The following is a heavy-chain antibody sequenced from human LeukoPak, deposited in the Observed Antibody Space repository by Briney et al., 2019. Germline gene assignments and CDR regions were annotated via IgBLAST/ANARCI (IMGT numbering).Heavy chain of an antibody. Sequence: ASAKDSCKDSGYTFTSYDIIWWRRHPRQKLQGMGWISAYNGNTNYAEKLQGRVTMTTDTSTSTAYMELRSLRSDDTAVYYCARGLHSYGSWNRFDPWGQGTLVTVSS. CDR1: GYTFTSYD. D-gene: IGHD3-10*01. CDR3: ARGLHSYGSWNRFDP. V-gene: IGHV1-18*01. CDR2: ISAYNGNT. J-gene: IGHJ5*02.